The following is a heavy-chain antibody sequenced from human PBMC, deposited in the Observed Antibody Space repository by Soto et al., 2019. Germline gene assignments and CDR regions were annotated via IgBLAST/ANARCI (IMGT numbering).Heavy chain of an antibody. V-gene: IGHV3-30*18. CDR1: GFTFSSYG. Sequence: QVQLVESGGGVVQPGRSLRLSCAASGFTFSSYGMHWVRQAPGKGLEWVAVISYDGSNKYYADSVKGRFTISRDNSKNTLYLQMNRLRAEDTAVYYCAKGPLDIVLIEFFDYWGQGTLVTVSS. CDR2: ISYDGSNK. CDR3: AKGPLDIVLIEFFDY. J-gene: IGHJ4*02. D-gene: IGHD2-8*01.